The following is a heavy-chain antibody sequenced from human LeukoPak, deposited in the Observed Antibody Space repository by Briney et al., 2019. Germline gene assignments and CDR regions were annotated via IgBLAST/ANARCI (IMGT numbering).Heavy chain of an antibody. J-gene: IGHJ5*01. V-gene: IGHV3-53*01. CDR2: IYSGGST. Sequence: GGSLRLSCAASGFTVSRNYMSRVRQAPGKGLEWVSVIYSGGSTYYADYVKGRFTISRDNAKNSLYLQMNSLRAEDTAVYYCAREPTYSNSWYTSCDSWGQGTPVTVSS. CDR3: AREPTYSNSWYTSCDS. CDR1: GFTVSRNY. D-gene: IGHD6-13*01.